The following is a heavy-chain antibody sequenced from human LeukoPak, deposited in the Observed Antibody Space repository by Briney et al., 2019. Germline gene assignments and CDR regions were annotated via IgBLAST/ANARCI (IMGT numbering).Heavy chain of an antibody. CDR2: ISYDGSNK. J-gene: IGHJ4*02. D-gene: IGHD3-3*01. CDR3: AKDDLKLRFLETLFYY. CDR1: GFTFSSYA. V-gene: IGHV3-30-3*01. Sequence: GGSLRLSCAASGFTFSSYAMHWVRQAPGKGLEWVAVISYDGSNKYYADSVKGRFTISRDNSKNTLYLQMNSLRAEDTAVYYCAKDDLKLRFLETLFYYWGQGTLVTVSS.